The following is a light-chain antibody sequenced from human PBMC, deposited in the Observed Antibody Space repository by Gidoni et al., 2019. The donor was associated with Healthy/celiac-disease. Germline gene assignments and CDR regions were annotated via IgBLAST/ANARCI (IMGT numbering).Light chain of an antibody. CDR3: NSRDSSGNHWV. V-gene: IGLV3-19*01. CDR2: GKN. Sequence: SSELTQAPAVSVALGQTVRITCQGDSPRSYYASWYPQKPGQAPVLVIYGKNNLRSGIPDRFSGSSSGNTASLTITGAQAEDEADYYCNSRDSSGNHWVFGGGTKLTVL. J-gene: IGLJ3*02. CDR1: SPRSYY.